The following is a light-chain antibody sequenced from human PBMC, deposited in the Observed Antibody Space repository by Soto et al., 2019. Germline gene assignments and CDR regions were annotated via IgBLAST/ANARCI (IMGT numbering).Light chain of an antibody. CDR1: LSISRW. V-gene: IGKV1-5*03. CDR2: KES. J-gene: IGKJ2*01. Sequence: DIQMTQAPSTLPASVGDRVAITCRASLSISRWLAWYQQKPGKAPKLLIYKESSLESGVPSRYSGSGPGKEFTFTISSVQRDDCATYYCQQYNRLYTLRQATKLEIK. CDR3: QQYNRLYT.